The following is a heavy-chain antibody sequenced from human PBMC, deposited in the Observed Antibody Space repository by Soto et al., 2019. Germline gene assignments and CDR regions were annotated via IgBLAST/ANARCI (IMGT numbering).Heavy chain of an antibody. CDR2: MKPYSGNT. D-gene: IGHD2-21*01. J-gene: IGHJ4*02. CDR3: VRAPLDYYSADYFDN. CDR1: GYTFTNND. V-gene: IGHV1-8*01. Sequence: ASVKVSCKASGYTFTNNDSNWVRKATGQGLEWMGWMKPYSGNTGYAQKFQGRVTITRDNSITTAYMELSSLRSEDTAVYYCVRAPLDYYSADYFDNWGQGTVVTVSS.